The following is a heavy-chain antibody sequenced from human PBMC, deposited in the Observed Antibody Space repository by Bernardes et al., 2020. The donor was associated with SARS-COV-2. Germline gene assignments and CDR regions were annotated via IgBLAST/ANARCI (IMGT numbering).Heavy chain of an antibody. CDR2: ISYEGSKR. J-gene: IGHJ6*02. CDR1: GFTYSNYA. D-gene: IGHD5-18*01. Sequence: GGSLRLSCAASGFTYSNYAMSWVRQAPGRGLEWVAVISYEGSKRYYADSLEGRFTISKDNSKNTVYLQMNNLRSEDTAIYYCAKVQAIFWIRPYNSGMDVWGQGTTVTVSS. V-gene: IGHV3-30*18. CDR3: AKVQAIFWIRPYNSGMDV.